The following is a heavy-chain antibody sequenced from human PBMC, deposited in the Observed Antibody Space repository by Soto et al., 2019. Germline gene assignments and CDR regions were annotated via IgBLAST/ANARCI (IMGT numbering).Heavy chain of an antibody. CDR2: VHPGNSDI. V-gene: IGHV5-51*01. J-gene: IGHJ4*02. CDR3: AALTGATFH. CDR1: GYSCNSYW. D-gene: IGHD1-20*01. Sequence: HGESLKISCKASGYSCNSYWIGWVRQMPGKGLEWMGIVHPGNSDIRYSPSFQGQVTASVDRSISTAYLQWSSLKASDTAMYYCAALTGATFHRGQGTLVTVSS.